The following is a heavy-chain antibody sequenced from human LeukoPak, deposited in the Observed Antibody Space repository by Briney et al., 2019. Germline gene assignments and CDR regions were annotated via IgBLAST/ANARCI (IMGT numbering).Heavy chain of an antibody. CDR1: GFIFRIYE. Sequence: GGSLRLSCAVSGFIFRIYEMNWVRQAPGKGLEWVSYISTSGSTIYYADSVKGRFTISRDDAKNSLYLQMNSLRAEDTAVYYCARDPVAGFADYWGQGTLVTVSS. J-gene: IGHJ4*02. D-gene: IGHD6-19*01. CDR3: ARDPVAGFADY. CDR2: ISTSGSTI. V-gene: IGHV3-48*03.